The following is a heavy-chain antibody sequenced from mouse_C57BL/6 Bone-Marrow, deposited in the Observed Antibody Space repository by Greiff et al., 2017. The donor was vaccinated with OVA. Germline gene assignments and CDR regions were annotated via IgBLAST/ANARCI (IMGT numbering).Heavy chain of an antibody. CDR2: ISSGGSYT. CDR3: ARLEALLLREEYAMDY. Sequence: EVNVVESGGDLVKPGGSLKLSCAASGFTFSSYGMSWVRQTPDKRLEWVATISSGGSYTYYPDSVKGRFTISRDNAKNTLYLQMSSLKSEDTAMYYCARLEALLLREEYAMDYWGQGTSVTVSS. V-gene: IGHV5-6*01. D-gene: IGHD1-1*01. J-gene: IGHJ4*01. CDR1: GFTFSSYG.